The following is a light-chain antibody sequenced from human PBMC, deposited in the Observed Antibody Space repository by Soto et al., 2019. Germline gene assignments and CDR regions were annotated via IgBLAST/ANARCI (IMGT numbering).Light chain of an antibody. J-gene: IGLJ2*01. Sequence: QSVLTQPASVSGSPGQSITISCTGTSSDIGGYNYVSWYQQHPGKAPKLMIYGVTYRPSGVSNRFSASKSGNTASLTISGLQAEDEADYYCASYARSNTVLFGGGTKVTVL. V-gene: IGLV2-14*03. CDR3: ASYARSNTVL. CDR2: GVT. CDR1: SSDIGGYNY.